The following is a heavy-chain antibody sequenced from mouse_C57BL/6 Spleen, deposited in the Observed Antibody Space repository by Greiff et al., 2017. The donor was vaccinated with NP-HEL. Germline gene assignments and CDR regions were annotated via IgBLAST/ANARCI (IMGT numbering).Heavy chain of an antibody. CDR3: ARENLGDYFDY. V-gene: IGHV3-6*01. CDR1: GYSITSGYY. J-gene: IGHJ2*01. Sequence: EVQLQESGPGLVKPSQSLSLTCSVTGYSITSGYYWNWIRQFPGNKLEWMGYISYDGSNNYNPSLKNRISITRDTSKNQFFLKLNSVTTEDTATYYCARENLGDYFDYWGQGTTLTVSS. CDR2: ISYDGSN.